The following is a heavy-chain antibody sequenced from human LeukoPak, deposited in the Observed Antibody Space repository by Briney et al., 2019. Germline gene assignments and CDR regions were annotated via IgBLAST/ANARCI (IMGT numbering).Heavy chain of an antibody. CDR3: ATPYTTSSIAY. Sequence: GESLKISCKGSGYSFTTYWVGWVRQMPGKGLEWMGIIYPGDSDTRYSPSFQGQVTISADKSISTAYLQWSSLKASDTAMYYCATPYTTSSIAYWGQGTLVTVSS. D-gene: IGHD6-6*01. J-gene: IGHJ4*02. CDR1: GYSFTTYW. V-gene: IGHV5-51*01. CDR2: IYPGDSDT.